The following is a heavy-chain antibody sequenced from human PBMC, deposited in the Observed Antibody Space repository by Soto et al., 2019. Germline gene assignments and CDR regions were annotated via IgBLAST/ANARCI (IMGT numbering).Heavy chain of an antibody. CDR2: IYYSGST. Sequence: HVQLQESGPGLVKPSQTLSLTCTVSAGSISSGGYYWSWIRQHPGKGLEWIGYIYYSGSTYYNPSLKSRVTISVDTSMTQFYLKLSSVTAADTAVYYCAREEDVVTMTGRAFDIWGQGTMVTVSS. CDR3: AREEDVVTMTGRAFDI. CDR1: AGSISSGGYY. V-gene: IGHV4-31*03. J-gene: IGHJ3*02. D-gene: IGHD2-21*02.